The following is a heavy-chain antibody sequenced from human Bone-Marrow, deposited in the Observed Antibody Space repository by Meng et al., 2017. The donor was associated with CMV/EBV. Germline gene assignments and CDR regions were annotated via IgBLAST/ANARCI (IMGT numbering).Heavy chain of an antibody. J-gene: IGHJ1*01. D-gene: IGHD2-2*01. Sequence: SETLSLTCAVYGGSDDYWNWIRQFPGKGLEWIGEINQSGSTNYNPSLKSRVTISVDTSKNQFSLKLSSVTAADTAVYYCATGPPRGVVVPAARRGYFQHWGQGTLVTVSS. CDR3: ATGPPRGVVVPAARRGYFQH. CDR1: GGSDDY. CDR2: INQSGST. V-gene: IGHV4-34*01.